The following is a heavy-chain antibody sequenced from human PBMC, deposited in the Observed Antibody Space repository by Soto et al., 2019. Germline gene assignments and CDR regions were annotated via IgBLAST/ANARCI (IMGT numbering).Heavy chain of an antibody. Sequence: QVQLQQSGPGLVKPSQTLSLICAISGDSVSSDSATWNWIRQSPSRGLEWLGRTYYRSKGYNDYPLSVKSRKPTTPDTSTIPLSLQLTSVPPEDTAVYFCARDSSGWHWYFDLWGRGTLVTVSS. CDR3: ARDSSGWHWYFDL. D-gene: IGHD6-19*01. J-gene: IGHJ2*01. CDR1: GDSVSSDSAT. CDR2: TYYRSKGYN. V-gene: IGHV6-1*01.